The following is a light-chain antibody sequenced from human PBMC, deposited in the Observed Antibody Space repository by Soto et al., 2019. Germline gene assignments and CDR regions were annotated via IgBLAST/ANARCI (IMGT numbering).Light chain of an antibody. Sequence: EIVMTQSPATLSVSPGERATLSCRASQSVSSNLAWYQQKPGQAPRLLIYGASTRATGIPARFSGSGPGTEFTLTITSLPSEDFAVYYCQQYNNWPPVWTFGQGPKVEI. J-gene: IGKJ1*01. CDR3: QQYNNWPPVWT. CDR1: QSVSSN. CDR2: GAS. V-gene: IGKV3-15*01.